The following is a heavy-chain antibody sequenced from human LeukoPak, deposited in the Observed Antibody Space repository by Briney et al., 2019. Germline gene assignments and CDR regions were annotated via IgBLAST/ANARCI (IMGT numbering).Heavy chain of an antibody. CDR2: IYTSGST. Sequence: SETLSLTCTVSGGSISSYYWSWIRQPAGKGLEWIGRIYTSGSTNYNPSLKSRVTMSVDTSKNQFSLKLSSVTAADTAVYYCARVMEYCSGWYWGFDPWGQGTLVTVSS. CDR3: ARVMEYCSGWYWGFDP. V-gene: IGHV4-4*07. D-gene: IGHD6-19*01. CDR1: GGSISSYY. J-gene: IGHJ5*02.